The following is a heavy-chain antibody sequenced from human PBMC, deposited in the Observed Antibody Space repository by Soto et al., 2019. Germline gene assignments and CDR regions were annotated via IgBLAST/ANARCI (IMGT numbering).Heavy chain of an antibody. Sequence: ASVKVSCKASGFTFTSSAMQWVRQARGQRLEWIGWIVVGSGNTNYAQKFQERVTITRDMSTSTAYMELSSLRSEDTAVYYCAAGVNYQRDYYYYYYMDVWGKGTTVTVSS. J-gene: IGHJ6*03. V-gene: IGHV1-58*02. D-gene: IGHD2-2*01. CDR3: AAGVNYQRDYYYYYYMDV. CDR2: IVVGSGNT. CDR1: GFTFTSSA.